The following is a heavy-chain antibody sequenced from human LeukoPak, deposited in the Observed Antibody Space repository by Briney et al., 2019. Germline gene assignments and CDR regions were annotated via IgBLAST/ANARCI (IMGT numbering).Heavy chain of an antibody. CDR1: GFTFSSYA. CDR2: ISGSGGST. Sequence: GGSLRLSCAASGFTFSSYAMSWVRQAPGKGLEWVSAISGSGGSTYYADSVKGRFTISRDNSKNTLYLQMNSLRAEDTAVYYCARAVGATDEYYFDYWGQGTLVTVSS. CDR3: ARAVGATDEYYFDY. V-gene: IGHV3-23*01. D-gene: IGHD1-26*01. J-gene: IGHJ4*02.